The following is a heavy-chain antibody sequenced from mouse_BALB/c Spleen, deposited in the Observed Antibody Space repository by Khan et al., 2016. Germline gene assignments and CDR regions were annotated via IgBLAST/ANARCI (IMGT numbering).Heavy chain of an antibody. CDR2: IRNKANGYTT. CDR1: GFTFTDYY. Sequence: EVELVASGGGLVQPGGSLRLSCATSGFTFTDYYMSWVRQPPGKALEWLGFIRNKANGYTTEYSASVKGRFTISRDNSQSILYLQMNTLRAEDSATYYGARDYDWYFDVWGAGTTVTVSS. V-gene: IGHV7-3*02. CDR3: ARDYDWYFDV. J-gene: IGHJ1*01.